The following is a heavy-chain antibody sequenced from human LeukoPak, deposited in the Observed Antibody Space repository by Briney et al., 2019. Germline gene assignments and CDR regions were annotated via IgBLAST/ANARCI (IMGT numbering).Heavy chain of an antibody. CDR2: VSGKGDET. CDR1: GLIFRNYA. V-gene: IGHV3-23*01. CDR3: AKGGHYSFFDS. D-gene: IGHD3-10*01. Sequence: PVGSLRLSCAASGLIFRNYAMTWVRQAPGKGLEWVSTVSGKGDETFYADSVKSRFTLSRDNSKNAFYLQMNSLRAEDTAVYYCAKGGHYSFFDSWGQGTLVTVSS. J-gene: IGHJ5*01.